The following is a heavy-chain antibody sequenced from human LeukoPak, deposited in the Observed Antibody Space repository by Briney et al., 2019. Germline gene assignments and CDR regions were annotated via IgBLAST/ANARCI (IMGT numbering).Heavy chain of an antibody. J-gene: IGHJ5*02. D-gene: IGHD6-13*01. Sequence: GGSLRLSCDAAGFTFSSYWMCWFRQAPGKGQEWVANIKQDGSEKYYVDSVKGRFTISRDNAKNSLYLQMNSLRAEDTAVYYCARDSIAAAGTHTDNWFDPWGQGTLVTVSS. V-gene: IGHV3-7*01. CDR2: IKQDGSEK. CDR3: ARDSIAAAGTHTDNWFDP. CDR1: GFTFSSYW.